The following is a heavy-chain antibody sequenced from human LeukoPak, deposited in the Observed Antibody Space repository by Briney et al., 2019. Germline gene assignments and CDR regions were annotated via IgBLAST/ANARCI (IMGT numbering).Heavy chain of an antibody. Sequence: PSETLSLTCTVSGGSISSYYWSWIRQPPGKGLEWIGYIYYSGSTNYNPSLKSRVTISVDTSKNQFSLKLSSVTAADTAVYYCARSGSYHSYFDYWGQGTLVTVSS. V-gene: IGHV4-59*01. CDR3: ARSGSYHSYFDY. CDR2: IYYSGST. J-gene: IGHJ4*02. CDR1: GGSISSYY. D-gene: IGHD1-26*01.